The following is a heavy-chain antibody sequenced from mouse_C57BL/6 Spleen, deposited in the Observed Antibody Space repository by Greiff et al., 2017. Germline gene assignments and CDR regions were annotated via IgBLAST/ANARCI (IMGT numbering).Heavy chain of an antibody. CDR2: IRNKANGYTT. Sequence: DVMLVESGGGLVQPGGSLSLSCAASGFTFTDYYMSWVRQPPGKALEWLGFIRNKANGYTTEYSASVKGRFTISRENSQSILYLQMNALRAEDSATYYCARYEDYYGSSSYYFDYWGQGTTLTVSS. CDR3: ARYEDYYGSSSYYFDY. CDR1: GFTFTDYY. V-gene: IGHV7-3*01. J-gene: IGHJ2*01. D-gene: IGHD1-1*01.